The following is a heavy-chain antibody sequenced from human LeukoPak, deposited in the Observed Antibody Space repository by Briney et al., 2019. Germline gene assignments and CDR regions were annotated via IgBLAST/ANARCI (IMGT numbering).Heavy chain of an antibody. CDR1: GGSISTYY. Sequence: PSETLSLTCTVSGGSISTYYWSWIRQPAGKGLEWIGRIYTSGSTNYNPSLKSRVTMSVDTSKNQFSLNLSSVTAADTAVYYCARAPYASGGYKNYYYGMDVWGQGTTVTVSS. J-gene: IGHJ6*02. V-gene: IGHV4-4*07. CDR3: ARAPYASGGYKNYYYGMDV. CDR2: IYTSGST. D-gene: IGHD3-10*01.